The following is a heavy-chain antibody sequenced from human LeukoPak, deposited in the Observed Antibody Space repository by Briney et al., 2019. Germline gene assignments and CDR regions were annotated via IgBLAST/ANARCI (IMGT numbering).Heavy chain of an antibody. CDR3: ASEQPLRRPSYYYYYMDV. Sequence: GGSLRLSCAASGFTVSGNYMNWVRQAPGKGLEWVSVIYSGGSTYYADSVKGRFTISRDNSKNTLYLQMNSLRAEDTAVYYCASEQPLRRPSYYYYYMDVWGKGTTVTVSS. V-gene: IGHV3-66*01. D-gene: IGHD6-13*01. CDR2: IYSGGST. J-gene: IGHJ6*03. CDR1: GFTVSGNY.